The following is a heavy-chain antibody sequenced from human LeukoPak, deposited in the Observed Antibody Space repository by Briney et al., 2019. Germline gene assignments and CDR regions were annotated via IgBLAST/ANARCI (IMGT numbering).Heavy chain of an antibody. CDR3: ARVADKSYALDY. D-gene: IGHD2-2*01. Sequence: GASVKVSCKASGYTFTSYDINWVRQATGQGLEWMGWMNPNSGNTGYAQKFQGRVTMTRNTSISTAYMELNSLRSEDTAVYYCARVADKSYALDYWGQGSLVTVSS. CDR1: GYTFTSYD. CDR2: MNPNSGNT. J-gene: IGHJ4*02. V-gene: IGHV1-8*01.